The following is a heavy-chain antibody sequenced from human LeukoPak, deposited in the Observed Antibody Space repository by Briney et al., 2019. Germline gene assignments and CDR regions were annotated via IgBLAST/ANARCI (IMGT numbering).Heavy chain of an antibody. Sequence: PSETLSLACTVSGGSVSSSSYYWGWIRQPPGKGLEWIGSIYYSGSTYYNPSLKSRVTISVDTSKNQFSLKLSSVTAADTAVYYCASGPHDHGDYGEIDYWGQGTLVTVSS. D-gene: IGHD4-17*01. J-gene: IGHJ4*02. CDR2: IYYSGST. V-gene: IGHV4-39*07. CDR1: GGSVSSSSYY. CDR3: ASGPHDHGDYGEIDY.